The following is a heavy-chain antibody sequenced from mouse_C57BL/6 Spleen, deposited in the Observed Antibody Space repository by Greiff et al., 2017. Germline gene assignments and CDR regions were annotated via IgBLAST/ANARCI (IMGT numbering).Heavy chain of an antibody. CDR1: GYSITSGYY. CDR2: ISYDGSN. V-gene: IGHV3-6*01. J-gene: IGHJ4*01. Sequence: VQLKESGPGLVKPSQSLSLTCSVTGYSITSGYYWNWIRQFPGNKLEWMGYISYDGSNNYNPSLKNRISITRDTSKNQFFLKLNSVTTEDTATYYCAREGGSSYEDAMDYWGQGTSVTVSS. CDR3: AREGGSSYEDAMDY. D-gene: IGHD1-1*01.